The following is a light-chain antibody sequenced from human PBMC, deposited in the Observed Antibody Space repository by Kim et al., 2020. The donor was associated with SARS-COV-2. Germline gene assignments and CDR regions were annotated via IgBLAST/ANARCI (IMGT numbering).Light chain of an antibody. CDR2: DAA. J-gene: IGKJ4*01. CDR1: HNVGIN. V-gene: IGKV3-11*01. Sequence: PVEGATLSCRASHNVGINLACYQQTPVQAPRLLIYDAAIRAAGIPDRFSGSGSGTDFTLTIGGLAPEDFAIYYCQQRGSWPPALTFGGGTKVDIK. CDR3: QQRGSWPPALT.